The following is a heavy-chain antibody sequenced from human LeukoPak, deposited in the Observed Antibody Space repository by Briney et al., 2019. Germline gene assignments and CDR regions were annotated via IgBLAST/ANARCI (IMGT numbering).Heavy chain of an antibody. CDR2: INPNSGGT. V-gene: IGHV1-2*02. D-gene: IGHD6-19*01. J-gene: IGHJ4*02. CDR3: ASYDSSGWFGFDY. CDR1: GYTFTGYY. Sequence: ASVKVSCKASGYTFTGYYMHWVRQAPGQGLEWMGWINPNSGGTNYAQKFQGRVTMTRDTSISTAYMELSRLRPDDTAVYYCASYDSSGWFGFDYWGQGTLVTVSS.